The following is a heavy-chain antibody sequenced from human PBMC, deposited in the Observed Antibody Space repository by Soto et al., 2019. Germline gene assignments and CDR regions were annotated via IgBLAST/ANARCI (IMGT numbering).Heavy chain of an antibody. CDR2: IIPIFGTA. CDR1: GGTFSSYA. CDR3: ARDTPSYGSGSYYTAHNWFDP. V-gene: IGHV1-69*13. Sequence: SVKVSCKASGGTFSSYAISWVRQAPGQGLEWMGGIIPIFGTANYAQKFQGRVTITADESTSTAYMELSSLRSEDTAVYYCARDTPSYGSGSYYTAHNWFDPWVQGTLVTVPS. D-gene: IGHD3-10*01. J-gene: IGHJ5*02.